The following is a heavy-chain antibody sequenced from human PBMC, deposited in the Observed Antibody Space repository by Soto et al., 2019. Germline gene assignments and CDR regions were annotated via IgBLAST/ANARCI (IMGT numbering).Heavy chain of an antibody. CDR3: ESLICRGSSCYAGGSFDN. D-gene: IGHD2-15*01. J-gene: IGHJ4*02. CDR1: GVSITGSGYY. Sequence: SETLSLTCSVSGVSITGSGYYWGWIRQPPGKGLEWIASIYYTGSTYYNLSLKSRVTISVDTSNNQFSLRLSSVTAADTAVYYCESLICRGSSCYAGGSFDNWRQGTQVTVSS. CDR2: IYYTGST. V-gene: IGHV4-39*01.